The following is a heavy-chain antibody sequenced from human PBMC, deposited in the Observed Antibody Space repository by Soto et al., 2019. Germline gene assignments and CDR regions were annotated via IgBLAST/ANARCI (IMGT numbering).Heavy chain of an antibody. CDR2: IDDAGTDT. D-gene: IGHD2-15*01. V-gene: IGHV3-74*01. Sequence: EVQLVESGGGRVQPGGSLRLSCAASGFIFSGYWMHWVRQAPGKGLVWVSRIDDAGTDTSYADSVKGRFIISRDNAKNTVYLQMSSLRAEDTAVYYCVRLGHGLGYCSGGTCPFDSWGLGTLVTVSS. J-gene: IGHJ4*02. CDR3: VRLGHGLGYCSGGTCPFDS. CDR1: GFIFSGYW.